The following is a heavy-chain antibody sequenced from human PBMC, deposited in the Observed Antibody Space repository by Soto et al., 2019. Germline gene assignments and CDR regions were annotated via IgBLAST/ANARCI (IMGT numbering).Heavy chain of an antibody. CDR1: GVTFSSYA. Sequence: EVQLLQSGGGLIQPGGSLRLSCVASGVTFSSYAMSWVRKAPEKAREWVSAISGNGGSTYYADSVKGRFTISRDNSKNTLWLQMTSLRAEDTALYYCAKGSGNIRPYGMDVWGQGTTVTVS. CDR3: AKGSGNIRPYGMDV. CDR2: ISGNGGST. V-gene: IGHV3-23*01. J-gene: IGHJ6*02.